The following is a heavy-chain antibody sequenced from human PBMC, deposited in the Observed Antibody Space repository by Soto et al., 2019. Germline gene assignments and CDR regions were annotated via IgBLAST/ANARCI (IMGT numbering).Heavy chain of an antibody. J-gene: IGHJ6*02. CDR3: AREYTAWPLAYGLDV. D-gene: IGHD2-2*02. CDR1: GFTFSTYS. V-gene: IGHV3-21*01. CDR2: ISSRSDI. Sequence: GGSLRLSCAASGFTFSTYSINWVRQAPGKGLEWVSSISSRSDIYYADSVKGRFTISRDNAKNSVSLQMNSLRAEDTAVYYCAREYTAWPLAYGLDVWGQGTTVTVSS.